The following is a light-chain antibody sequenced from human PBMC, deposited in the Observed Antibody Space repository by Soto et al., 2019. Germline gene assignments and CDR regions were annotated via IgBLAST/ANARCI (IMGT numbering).Light chain of an antibody. V-gene: IGKV3-15*01. CDR1: QSVSSN. CDR3: QHYHSWPLT. J-gene: IGKJ4*01. Sequence: EIVMTQSPATLSVSPGEKVTLSCRASQSVSSNLAWYQQKPGQTPRLLIYVASTRATGIPARFSGSGSGTEFTLTISSLQSEDCAVYYCQHYHSWPLTFGGGTKVEIK. CDR2: VAS.